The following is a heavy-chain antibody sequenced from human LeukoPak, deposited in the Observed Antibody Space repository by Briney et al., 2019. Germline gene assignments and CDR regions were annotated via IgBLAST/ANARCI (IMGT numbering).Heavy chain of an antibody. V-gene: IGHV3-30*04. CDR1: GFTFSTFA. CDR2: ISYDGSKK. CDR3: AKDSSGGYSGYDWYYFDY. D-gene: IGHD5-12*01. Sequence: GGSLRLSCAASGFTFSTFAMHWVRQAPGKGLEWVAIISYDGSKKYYADSVKGRFTISRDNPKNTLYLQMNSLRAEDTAVYYCAKDSSGGYSGYDWYYFDYWGQGTLVTVSS. J-gene: IGHJ4*02.